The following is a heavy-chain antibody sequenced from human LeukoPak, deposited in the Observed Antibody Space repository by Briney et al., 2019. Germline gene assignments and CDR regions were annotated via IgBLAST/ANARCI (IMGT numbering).Heavy chain of an antibody. V-gene: IGHV1-46*01. D-gene: IGHD2-21*02. CDR1: GYTFTSYA. CDR3: ARAVFGGDSWYYFDY. Sequence: ASVKVSCKASGYTFTSYAMNWVRQAPGQGLEWMGIINPSGGSTSYAQKFQGRVTMTRDTSTSTVYMELSSLRSEDTAVYYCARAVFGGDSWYYFDYWGQGTLVTVSS. CDR2: INPSGGST. J-gene: IGHJ4*02.